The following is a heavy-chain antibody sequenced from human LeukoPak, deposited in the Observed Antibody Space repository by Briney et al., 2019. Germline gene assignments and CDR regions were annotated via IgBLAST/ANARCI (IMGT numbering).Heavy chain of an antibody. CDR3: TRAVAGHPD. D-gene: IGHD6-19*01. V-gene: IGHV4-34*01. J-gene: IGHJ4*02. Sequence: SETLSLTCAVSGVPFSNYYWSWVRQSPRQGLEWIGEINHSGYTNYNPSLKSRVTMSIDTSKNQFSLKLTAVTAADAGVYYCTRAVAGHPDWGQGTLVTVSS. CDR2: INHSGYT. CDR1: GVPFSNYY.